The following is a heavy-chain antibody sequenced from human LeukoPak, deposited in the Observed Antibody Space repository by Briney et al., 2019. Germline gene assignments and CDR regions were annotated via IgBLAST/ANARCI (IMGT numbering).Heavy chain of an antibody. J-gene: IGHJ4*02. V-gene: IGHV3-23*01. CDR2: ISGSGGTT. Sequence: GVSLRLSCAASGFTFSSSAMTWVRQAPGKGLEWVSAISGSGGTTYYADSVKGRFTISRDNSKNTLYLQMNSLRAEDTAVYYCAKEYRYSDYWGQGTLVTVSS. CDR3: AKEYRYSDY. CDR1: GFTFSSSA. D-gene: IGHD2-2*02.